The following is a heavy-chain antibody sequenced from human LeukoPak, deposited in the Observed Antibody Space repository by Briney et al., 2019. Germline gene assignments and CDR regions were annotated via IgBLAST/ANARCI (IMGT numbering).Heavy chain of an antibody. Sequence: GGSLRLSCAASGFTFSSYAMHWVRQAPGKGLEWVAVISYDGSNKYYADSVKGRFTISRDNSKNTLYLQMNSLRAEDTAVYYCAREKGPYYFDYWGQGTLVTVSS. J-gene: IGHJ4*02. CDR1: GFTFSSYA. V-gene: IGHV3-30-3*01. CDR3: AREKGPYYFDY. CDR2: ISYDGSNK.